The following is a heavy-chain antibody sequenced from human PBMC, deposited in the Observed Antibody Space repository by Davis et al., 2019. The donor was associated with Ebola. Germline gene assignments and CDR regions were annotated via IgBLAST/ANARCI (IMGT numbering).Heavy chain of an antibody. CDR3: ARAEGGYDSPFDF. V-gene: IGHV1-69*13. J-gene: IGHJ4*02. D-gene: IGHD5-12*01. Sequence: SVPVSCKASRGTFNNYAIIWVRQAPGQGLEWMGGIIPILATPAYARRFEGRLTITADESTRTVYMEVNGLTSEDTAVYYCARAEGGYDSPFDFWGQGTLVIVSS. CDR2: IIPILATP. CDR1: RGTFNNYA.